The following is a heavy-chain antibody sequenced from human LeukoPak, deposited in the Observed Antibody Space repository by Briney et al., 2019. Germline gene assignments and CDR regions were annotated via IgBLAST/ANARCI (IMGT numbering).Heavy chain of an antibody. V-gene: IGHV3-21*01. J-gene: IGHJ6*03. CDR1: GFTFSSYA. D-gene: IGHD3-16*01. Sequence: GGSLRLSCAASGFTFSSYAMSWVRQAPGKGLEWVSSISSSSSFIYYADSVKGRFTISRDNAKNSLYLQMNSLRAEDTAVYYCARVFGGGVYYYYMDVWGKGTTVTISS. CDR2: ISSSSSFI. CDR3: ARVFGGGVYYYYMDV.